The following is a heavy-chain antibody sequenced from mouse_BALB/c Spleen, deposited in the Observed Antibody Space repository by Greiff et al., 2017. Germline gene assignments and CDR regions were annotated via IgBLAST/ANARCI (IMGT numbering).Heavy chain of an antibody. CDR2: IYPSDSYT. J-gene: IGHJ4*01. V-gene: IGHV1-69*02. CDR3: TRSGGNYAPMDY. Sequence: VQLQQSGAELVRPGASVKLSCKASGYTFTSYWINWVKQRPGQGLEWIGNIYPSDSYTNYNQKFKDKATLTVDKSSSTAYMQLSSPTSEDSAVYYCTRSGGNYAPMDYWGQGTSVTVSS. CDR1: GYTFTSYW. D-gene: IGHD2-1*01.